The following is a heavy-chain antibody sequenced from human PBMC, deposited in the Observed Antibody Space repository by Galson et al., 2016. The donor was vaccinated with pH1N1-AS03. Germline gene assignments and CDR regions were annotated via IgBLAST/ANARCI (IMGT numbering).Heavy chain of an antibody. Sequence: SLRLSCAASGFMFSKYWMNWVRQAPGKGLEWVANIKEDGSEKDHVDSVKGRFTISRDNAKYSLYLHMNSLRAEDTAVYYCARGWPLVVPGTIVRYYYMDVWGKGTTVTVSS. V-gene: IGHV3-7*01. CDR2: IKEDGSEK. CDR3: ARGWPLVVPGTIVRYYYMDV. D-gene: IGHD2-2*01. CDR1: GFMFSKYW. J-gene: IGHJ6*03.